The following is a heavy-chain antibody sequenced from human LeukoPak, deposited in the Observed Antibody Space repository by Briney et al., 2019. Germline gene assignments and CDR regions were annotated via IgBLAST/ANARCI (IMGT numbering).Heavy chain of an antibody. D-gene: IGHD3-22*01. CDR1: GFTFRDYY. Sequence: GGSLRLSCAASGFTFRDYYMIWIRQAPGKGLEWVSYISSSGSTIYYADSVKGRFTISRDNAKNSLYLQMNSLRAEDTAVYYCARDRHYYDSSGYPEYFQPWGQGTLVTVPS. CDR3: ARDRHYYDSSGYPEYFQP. CDR2: ISSSGSTI. V-gene: IGHV3-11*01. J-gene: IGHJ1*01.